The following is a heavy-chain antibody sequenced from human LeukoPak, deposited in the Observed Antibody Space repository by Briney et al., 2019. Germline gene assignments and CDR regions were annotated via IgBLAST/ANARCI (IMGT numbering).Heavy chain of an antibody. J-gene: IGHJ4*02. Sequence: GGSLTLSCAASGFTVSSKYMSWVRQAPGKGLEWVSVIYSGGSTYYADSVKGRFTISRDNSKNTVYLQMNSLRAEDTAVYYCASHCSSTSCLDGYWGQGTLVTVSS. CDR3: ASHCSSTSCLDGY. CDR2: IYSGGST. V-gene: IGHV3-66*04. D-gene: IGHD2-2*01. CDR1: GFTVSSKY.